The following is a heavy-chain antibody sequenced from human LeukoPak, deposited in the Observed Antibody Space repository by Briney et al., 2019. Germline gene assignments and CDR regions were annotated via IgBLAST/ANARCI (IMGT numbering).Heavy chain of an antibody. Sequence: PSETLSLTCAVYGGSFSGYYWSWIRQPPGKGLEWIGEINHSGSTNYNPSLKSRVTISVDTSKNQFSLKLSSVTAADTAVYYCARDLRVTSGSYDGSFDYWGQGTLVTVSS. CDR3: ARDLRVTSGSYDGSFDY. V-gene: IGHV4-34*01. CDR1: GGSFSGYY. CDR2: INHSGST. J-gene: IGHJ4*02. D-gene: IGHD1-26*01.